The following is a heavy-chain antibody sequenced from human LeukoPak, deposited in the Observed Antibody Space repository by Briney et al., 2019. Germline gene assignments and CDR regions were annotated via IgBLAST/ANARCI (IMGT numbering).Heavy chain of an antibody. V-gene: IGHV4-4*02. CDR2: IYHSGST. J-gene: IGHJ6*02. CDR1: GGSISSTNW. CDR3: ARGLRYFDWLLPDGMDV. Sequence: SETLSLTCAVSGGSISSTNWWSWVRQPPGKGLEWIGEIYHSGSTNYNPSLKSRVTISVDTSKNQFSLKLSSVTAADTAVYYCARGLRYFDWLLPDGMDVWGQGTTVTVSS. D-gene: IGHD3-9*01.